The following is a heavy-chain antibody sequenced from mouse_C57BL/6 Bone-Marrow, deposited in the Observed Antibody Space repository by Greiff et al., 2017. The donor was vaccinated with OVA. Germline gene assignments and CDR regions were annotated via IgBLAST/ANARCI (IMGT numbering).Heavy chain of an antibody. J-gene: IGHJ1*03. CDR1: GYTFTSYW. CDR3: ARRRYYYGSSYFYWYFDV. CDR2: IDPSDSET. D-gene: IGHD1-1*01. V-gene: IGHV1-52*01. Sequence: QVQLQQPGAELVRPGSSVKLSCKASGYTFTSYWMHWVKQRPIQGLEWIGNIDPSDSETHYNQKFKDKATLTVDKSSSTAYMQLSSLTSEDSAVYYCARRRYYYGSSYFYWYFDVWGTGTTVTVSS.